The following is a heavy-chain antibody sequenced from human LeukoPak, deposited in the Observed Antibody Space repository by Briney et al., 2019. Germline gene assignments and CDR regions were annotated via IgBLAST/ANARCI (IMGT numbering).Heavy chain of an antibody. V-gene: IGHV1-8*01. CDR3: ARGKYYYDSSGYYHY. CDR2: MNPNSGNA. D-gene: IGHD3-22*01. J-gene: IGHJ4*02. Sequence: ASVKVSFKASGYIFTSYDINWVRQATGQGLEWMGWMNPNSGNAGYTQKFQGRVTMTRNTSISTAYMELSSLRSEDTAVYYCARGKYYYDSSGYYHYWGQGTLVTVSS. CDR1: GYIFTSYD.